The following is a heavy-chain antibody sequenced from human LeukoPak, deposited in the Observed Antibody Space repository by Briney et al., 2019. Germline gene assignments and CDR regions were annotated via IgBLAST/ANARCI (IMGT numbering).Heavy chain of an antibody. Sequence: SETLSLTCTVSGDSISSGGYCWNWFRQHPGTGLEWIGYIYSSGSTFYNPSLKSRVTVSVDTSKNQFSLKLSSVTAADTAVYYCARHTSEGSGSYYFDYWGQGTLVTVSS. V-gene: IGHV4-31*03. J-gene: IGHJ4*02. D-gene: IGHD3-10*01. CDR3: ARHTSEGSGSYYFDY. CDR1: GDSISSGGYC. CDR2: IYSSGST.